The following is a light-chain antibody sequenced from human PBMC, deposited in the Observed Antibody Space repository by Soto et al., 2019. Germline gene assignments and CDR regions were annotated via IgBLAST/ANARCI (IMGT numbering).Light chain of an antibody. Sequence: QSVLTQPPSVSAAPGQTDTISCSGGSSNIGNDYVSWYQQLPGAAPKLLIYDNSERPSGIPDRFSGSKSGTSATLGISGLQTGDEADYYCATWDTYLNSGVFGGGTKLTVL. CDR3: ATWDTYLNSGV. J-gene: IGLJ3*02. CDR1: SSNIGNDY. V-gene: IGLV1-51*01. CDR2: DNS.